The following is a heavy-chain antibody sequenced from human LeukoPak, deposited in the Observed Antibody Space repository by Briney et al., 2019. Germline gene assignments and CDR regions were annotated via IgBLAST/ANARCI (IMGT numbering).Heavy chain of an antibody. CDR3: VRDDGAYYQHSMDV. J-gene: IGHJ6*03. V-gene: IGHV3-48*03. Sequence: GGSLRLSCVVSGFNFNNHEMNWVRQTPGKGLEWVSYISSSGSYRYYADSVKGRFTISRDNAKNSMYLQMNSLRVEDTAVYYCVRDDGAYYQHSMDVWGKGTTVTVSS. CDR2: ISSSGSYR. D-gene: IGHD3-16*01. CDR1: GFNFNNHE.